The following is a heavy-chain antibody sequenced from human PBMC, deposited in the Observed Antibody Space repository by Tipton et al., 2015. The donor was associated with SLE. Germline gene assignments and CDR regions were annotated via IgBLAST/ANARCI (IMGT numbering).Heavy chain of an antibody. Sequence: LRLSCTVSGGSISRNGYYWSWIRQHPGKGLEWIGHIYYSGNTYYNPSLKSRVTMSVDTSYNQFSLKLSSVNAADTAVYYCARGAGYSGTSGYSFDHWGQGALVTASS. V-gene: IGHV4-31*03. CDR3: ARGAGYSGTSGYSFDH. CDR1: GGSISRNGYY. J-gene: IGHJ4*02. D-gene: IGHD3-22*01. CDR2: IYYSGNT.